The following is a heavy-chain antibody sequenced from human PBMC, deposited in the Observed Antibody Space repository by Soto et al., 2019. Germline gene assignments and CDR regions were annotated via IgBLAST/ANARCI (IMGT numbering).Heavy chain of an antibody. CDR3: AKDNITGLFDY. CDR1: GGSFSGYY. V-gene: IGHV4-34*01. Sequence: SETLSLTCAVYGGSFSGYYWTWIRQPPGTGLEWIGEINHSGSTNYNPSLKSRVTISVDTSKNQFSLKLTSVTAADTAVYYCAKDNITGLFDYWARGTRDPVSS. D-gene: IGHD2-8*02. J-gene: IGHJ4*02. CDR2: INHSGST.